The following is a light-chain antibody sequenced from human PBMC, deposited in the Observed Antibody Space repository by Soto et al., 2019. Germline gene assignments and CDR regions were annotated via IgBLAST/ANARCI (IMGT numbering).Light chain of an antibody. V-gene: IGKV3-15*01. CDR3: QQYNSWPPIT. J-gene: IGKJ5*01. CDR1: ESVSRN. Sequence: VMTQSPATLSLSPGDSATLSCRASESVSRNLAWYQQKPGQAPRLIIYDASTRATGIPDRFSGGGSGTEFTLTISSLQSEDFVVYYCQQYNSWPPITCGQGTRLEI. CDR2: DAS.